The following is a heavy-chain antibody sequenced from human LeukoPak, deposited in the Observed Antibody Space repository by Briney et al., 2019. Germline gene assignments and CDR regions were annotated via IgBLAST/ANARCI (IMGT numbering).Heavy chain of an antibody. D-gene: IGHD1-1*01. CDR2: IKQDGSEK. J-gene: IGHJ6*03. V-gene: IGHV3-7*01. CDR1: GFTFSTYA. CDR3: ARDRNGYMDV. Sequence: GGSLRLSCAASGFTFSTYAMSWVRQAPGKGLEWVANIKQDGSEKYYVDSVKGRFTISRDNAKNSLYLQMNSLRAEDTAVYYCARDRNGYMDVWGKGTTVTVSS.